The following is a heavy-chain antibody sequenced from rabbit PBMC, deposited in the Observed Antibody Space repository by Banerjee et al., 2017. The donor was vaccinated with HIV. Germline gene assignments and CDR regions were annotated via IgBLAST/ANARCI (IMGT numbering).Heavy chain of an antibody. Sequence: QSLEESGGDLVKPGASLTLTCTASGFSFTSNYYMWWVRQAPGKGLEWIGCINTGYGSAYYASWVDGRFTISRSTSLNTVTLQMTSLTAADTATYFCAKEAGYAAYFNLWGPGTLVTVS. J-gene: IGHJ4*01. CDR2: INTGYGSA. V-gene: IGHV1S43*01. CDR1: GFSFTSNYY. D-gene: IGHD6-1*01. CDR3: AKEAGYAAYFNL.